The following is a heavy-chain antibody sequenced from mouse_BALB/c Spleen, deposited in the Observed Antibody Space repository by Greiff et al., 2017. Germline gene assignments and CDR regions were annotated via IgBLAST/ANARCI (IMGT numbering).Heavy chain of an antibody. CDR2: ISSGSSTI. V-gene: IGHV5-17*02. CDR1: GFTFSSFG. CDR3: AREDPIPFYAMDY. Sequence: VQLKESGGGLVQPGGSLKLSCAASGFTFSSFGMHWVRQAPEKGLEWVAYISSGSSTIYYADTVKGRFTISRDNPKNTLFLQMTSLRSEDTAMYYCAREDPIPFYAMDYWGQGTSVTVSS. J-gene: IGHJ4*01.